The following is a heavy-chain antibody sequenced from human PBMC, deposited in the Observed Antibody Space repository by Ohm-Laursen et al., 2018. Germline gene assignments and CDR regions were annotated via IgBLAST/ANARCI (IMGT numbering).Heavy chain of an antibody. CDR2: ISWNSGSI. J-gene: IGHJ4*02. CDR3: ARYATGPSRIDS. Sequence: SLRLSCAASGFTFDDYAMHWVRQAPGKGLEWVSGISWNSGSIGYADSVKGRFTISRDNTKNSLYLQMNSLRVEDTAVYYCARYATGPSRIDSWGQGTLVTVSS. V-gene: IGHV3-9*01. CDR1: GFTFDDYA.